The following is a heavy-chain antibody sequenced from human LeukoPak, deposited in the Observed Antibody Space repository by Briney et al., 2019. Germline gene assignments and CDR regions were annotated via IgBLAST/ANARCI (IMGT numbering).Heavy chain of an antibody. CDR1: GYTFTSYG. D-gene: IGHD6-13*01. CDR2: ISAYNGNT. J-gene: IGHJ3*02. CDR3: ARDFLSRLDWYSRSYDVFDI. V-gene: IGHV1-18*01. Sequence: ASVKVSCKASGYTFTSYGISWVRQAPGQGLEWMGWISAYNGNTNYTQKLQGRVTMTTDTSTSTAYMELRSLRSDDTAVYYCARDFLSRLDWYSRSYDVFDIGGQGTMVTVSS.